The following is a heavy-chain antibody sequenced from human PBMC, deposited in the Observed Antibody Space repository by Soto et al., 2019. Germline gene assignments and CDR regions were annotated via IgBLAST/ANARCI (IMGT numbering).Heavy chain of an antibody. V-gene: IGHV3-33*01. J-gene: IGHJ4*02. CDR3: TRVPYGGSRYYFDS. D-gene: IGHD1-26*01. CDR2: IWYDGSNK. CDR1: GFTFTNYG. Sequence: QVQLVESGGGVVQPGRSLRLSCAASGFTFTNYGMHWVRQAPGKGLGWVAVIWYDGSNKYYADSVKGRFTISKDNSQNTLYRQMNDVRAEDTAMYYCTRVPYGGSRYYFDSWGQGTLVTVSS.